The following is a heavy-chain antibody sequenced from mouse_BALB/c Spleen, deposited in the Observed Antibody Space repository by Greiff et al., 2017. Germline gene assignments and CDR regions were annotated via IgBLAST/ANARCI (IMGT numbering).Heavy chain of an antibody. V-gene: IGHV5-17*02. D-gene: IGHD2-2*01. CDR1: GFTFSSFG. Sequence: EVHLVESGGGLVQPGGSRKLSCAASGFTFSSFGMHWVRQAPEKGLEWVAYISSGSSTIYYADTVKGRFTISRDNPKNTLFLQMTSLRSEDTAMYYCARSMVTTRYYFDYWGQGTTLTVSS. J-gene: IGHJ2*01. CDR3: ARSMVTTRYYFDY. CDR2: ISSGSSTI.